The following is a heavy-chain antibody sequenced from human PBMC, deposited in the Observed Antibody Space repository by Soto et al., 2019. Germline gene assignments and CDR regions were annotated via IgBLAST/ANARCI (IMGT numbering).Heavy chain of an antibody. CDR2: IWYDESNK. CDR1: GFTFSSYG. D-gene: IGHD2-2*01. CDR3: AKIFVVVPAAHRTYYYYGMDV. J-gene: IGHJ6*02. Sequence: GGSLRLSCAASGFTFSSYGMHWVRQAPGKGLKWVAVIWYDESNKYYEDSVKGRFTISRDISKNTLFLKMNSLRAEDTAVYYFAKIFVVVPAAHRTYYYYGMDVWGQGTTVTVSS. V-gene: IGHV3-33*06.